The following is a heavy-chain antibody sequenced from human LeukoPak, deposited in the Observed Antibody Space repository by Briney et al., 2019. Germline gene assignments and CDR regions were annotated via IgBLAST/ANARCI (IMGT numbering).Heavy chain of an antibody. CDR3: ARDGVGATPSEYFQH. D-gene: IGHD1-26*01. CDR1: GYTFTGYY. Sequence: ASVKVSCKASGYTFTGYYMHWVRQAPGQGLEWMGWINPNSGGTSYAQKFQGGVTMTRDTSISTAYMEPSRLRSDDTAVYYCARDGVGATPSEYFQHWGQGSLVTVSS. J-gene: IGHJ1*01. CDR2: INPNSGGT. V-gene: IGHV1-2*02.